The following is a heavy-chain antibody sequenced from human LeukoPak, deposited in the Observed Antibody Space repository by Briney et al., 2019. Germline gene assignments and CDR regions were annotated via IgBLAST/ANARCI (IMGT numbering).Heavy chain of an antibody. CDR1: GFTVSNYG. V-gene: IGHV3-23*01. CDR2: IGGDGRT. Sequence: GGSLRLSCAVSGFTVSNYGMTWVRQAPGKGLEWVSTIGGDGRTHYADSVKGRFTIFRDNSKNTLYLQMNSLRAEDTAVYYCVRSKGGQYYFDYWGQGTLATVSS. J-gene: IGHJ4*02. CDR3: VRSKGGQYYFDY. D-gene: IGHD2-15*01.